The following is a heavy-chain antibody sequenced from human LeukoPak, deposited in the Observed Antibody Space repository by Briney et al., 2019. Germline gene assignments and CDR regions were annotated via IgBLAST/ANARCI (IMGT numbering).Heavy chain of an antibody. CDR3: ARERQDSILHPGAFDT. CDR2: VPSDGTHT. CDR1: GFTFSTYL. V-gene: IGHV3-30-3*01. Sequence: GPSLRLSCAASGFTFSTYLMHWVRQAPGKGPECVAVVPSDGTHTFYAESVKGRFTISRDTSKHTLYLPMTSLRSKDTAVYFRARERQDSILHPGAFDTCGHGTMVTVSS. J-gene: IGHJ3*02. D-gene: IGHD4-11*01.